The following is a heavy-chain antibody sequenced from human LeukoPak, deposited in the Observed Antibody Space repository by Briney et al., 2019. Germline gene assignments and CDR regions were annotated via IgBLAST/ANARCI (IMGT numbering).Heavy chain of an antibody. CDR1: GGTFSSYA. CDR3: ARDFPALGEFDY. J-gene: IGHJ4*02. Sequence: ASVKVSCKASGGTFSSYAISWVRQAPGQGLEWMGRIIPILGIANYAQKFRGRVTITADKSTSTAYMELSSLRSEDTAVYYCARDFPALGEFDYWGQGTLVTVSS. D-gene: IGHD6-13*01. V-gene: IGHV1-69*04. CDR2: IIPILGIA.